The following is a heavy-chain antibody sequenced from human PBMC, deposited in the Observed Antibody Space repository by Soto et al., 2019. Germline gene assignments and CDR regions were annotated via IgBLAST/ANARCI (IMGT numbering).Heavy chain of an antibody. D-gene: IGHD3-10*01. CDR1: GGSISSYY. CDR3: ARAGYYGSGFYYYYMDV. J-gene: IGHJ6*03. CDR2: IYYSGST. V-gene: IGHV4-59*01. Sequence: QVQLQESGPGLVKPSETLSLTCSVAGGSISSYYWSWIRQPPGKGLEWIGYIYYSGSTNYSPSLKRRVTISVDTSKNQFSLKLSSVTAADTAVYYCARAGYYGSGFYYYYMDVWGKGTTVTVSS.